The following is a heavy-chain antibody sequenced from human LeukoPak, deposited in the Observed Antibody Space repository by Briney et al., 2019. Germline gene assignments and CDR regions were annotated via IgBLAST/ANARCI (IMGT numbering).Heavy chain of an antibody. D-gene: IGHD3-3*01. J-gene: IGHJ5*02. CDR1: GFTFSSYA. CDR3: AKAPNSDFWSAYTGGFDP. CDR2: ISGSGGST. V-gene: IGHV3-23*01. Sequence: GGSLRLSCAASGFTFSSYAMSWVRQAPGKGLEWVSAISGSGGSTYYADSVKGRFTISRDNSKNTLYLQMNSLRAEDTAVYYCAKAPNSDFWSAYTGGFDPWGQGTLVTVSS.